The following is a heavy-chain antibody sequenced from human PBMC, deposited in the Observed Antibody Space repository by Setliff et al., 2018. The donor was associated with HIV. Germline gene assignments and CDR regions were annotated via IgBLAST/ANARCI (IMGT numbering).Heavy chain of an antibody. J-gene: IGHJ4*02. V-gene: IGHV4-38-2*01. D-gene: IGHD2-8*02. CDR1: GFSISSRYY. CDR3: ARRGMWSYETGGNPTATFDY. CDR2: IYHTGSS. Sequence: KPSETLSLTCDVSGFSISSRYYWGWIRQSPGKGLEWIGNIYHTGSSYYNPSLNDRATISLDASKNQFSLKLSSATAADTAVYYCARRGMWSYETGGNPTATFDYWGQGVLVTVSS.